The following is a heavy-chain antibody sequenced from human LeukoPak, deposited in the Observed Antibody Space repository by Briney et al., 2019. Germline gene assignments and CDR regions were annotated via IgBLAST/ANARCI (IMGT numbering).Heavy chain of an antibody. CDR1: GGTFSSYA. V-gene: IGHV1-69*01. CDR3: ARDVPYYGSGLDWFDP. J-gene: IGHJ5*02. Sequence: SVKVSCKASGGTFSSYAISWVRQAPGQGPEWMGGIIPIFGTANYAQKFQGRVTITADESTSTAYMELSSLRSEDTAVYYCARDVPYYGSGLDWFDPWGQGTLVTVSS. CDR2: IIPIFGTA. D-gene: IGHD3-10*01.